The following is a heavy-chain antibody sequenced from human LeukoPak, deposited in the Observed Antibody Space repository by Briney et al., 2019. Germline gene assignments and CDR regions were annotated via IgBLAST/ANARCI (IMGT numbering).Heavy chain of an antibody. CDR3: AGNDFYYFDY. CDR2: INHSGST. V-gene: IGHV4-34*01. Sequence: SETLSLTCAVYGGSFSGYYWSWIRQPPGKGLEWIGEINHSGSTNYNPPLKSRVTISVDTSKNEVSLKLSSVTVADTAVYYCAGNDFYYFDYWGQGTLVTVSS. D-gene: IGHD1-1*01. J-gene: IGHJ4*02. CDR1: GGSFSGYY.